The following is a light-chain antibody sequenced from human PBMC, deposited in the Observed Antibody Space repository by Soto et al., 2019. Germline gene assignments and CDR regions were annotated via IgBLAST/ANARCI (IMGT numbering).Light chain of an antibody. CDR1: QSISIS. CDR3: QQDLRPPLT. J-gene: IGKJ3*01. V-gene: IGKV1-39*01. CDR2: AAS. Sequence: DIQITQSPSSLSASVRDRVTITCRASQSISISLNWYQQKPGKAPGLLIYAASTLQRGVPSRFSASGSGTDFTLTISSLQPEDFATYYCQQDLRPPLTFGPGTKVDI.